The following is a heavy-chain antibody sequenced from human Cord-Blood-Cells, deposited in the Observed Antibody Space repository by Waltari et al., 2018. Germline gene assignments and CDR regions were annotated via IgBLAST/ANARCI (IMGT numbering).Heavy chain of an antibody. V-gene: IGHV4-31*03. CDR1: GGSISSGGSY. Sequence: QVQLQESGPGLVKPSQTLSLTCTVSGGSISSGGSYGSWLRQHPGKGLEWIGYIYYSGSTYYNPSLKSRVTISVDTSKNQFSLKLSSVTAADTAVYYCARAKRYSSSWYYFDYWGQGTLVTVSS. J-gene: IGHJ4*02. D-gene: IGHD6-13*01. CDR2: IYYSGST. CDR3: ARAKRYSSSWYYFDY.